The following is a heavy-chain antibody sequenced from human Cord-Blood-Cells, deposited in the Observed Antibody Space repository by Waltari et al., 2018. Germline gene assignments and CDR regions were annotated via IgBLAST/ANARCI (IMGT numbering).Heavy chain of an antibody. CDR2: FYYSGSN. CDR3: ASPMTTVGDY. J-gene: IGHJ4*02. CDR1: GGSISSSSYY. V-gene: IGHV4-39*01. D-gene: IGHD4-17*01. Sequence: QLQLQESGPGLVKPSETLSLTCTVSGGSISSSSYYWGWIRHPPGKGLEWIGSFYYSGSNYYNPTLKSRVTISVDTSKNQFSLRLSSVTAADTAVYYCASPMTTVGDYWGQGTLVTVSS.